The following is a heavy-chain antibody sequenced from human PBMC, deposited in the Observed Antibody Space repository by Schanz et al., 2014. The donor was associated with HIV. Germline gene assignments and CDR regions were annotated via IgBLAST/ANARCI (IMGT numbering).Heavy chain of an antibody. V-gene: IGHV1-46*01. J-gene: IGHJ5*01. Sequence: QVQLVQSGTEVKKPGSSVKVSCKPSGGTFRSFAISWVRQAPGQGLEWMGIINPSGGSTTYAQKFQGRVSMTRDTSTSTVYMELSGLRSEDTAVYYCARDKSGSSWYDSWGQGTLVTVSS. CDR3: ARDKSGSSWYDS. CDR1: GGTFRSFA. CDR2: INPSGGST. D-gene: IGHD6-13*01.